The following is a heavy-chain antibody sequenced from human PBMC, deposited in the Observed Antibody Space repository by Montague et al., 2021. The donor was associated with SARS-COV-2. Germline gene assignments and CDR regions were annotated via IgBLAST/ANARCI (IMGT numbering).Heavy chain of an antibody. CDR2: IYYSGST. J-gene: IGHJ6*02. D-gene: IGHD2-15*01. Sequence: TLSPTCTVSGGSISSGGYYWSWIRQHPGKGLEWIGYIYYSGSTYYNPSLKSRVTISVDTSKNQFSLKLSSVTAADTAVYYCVRVLGGYCSGGSCYRGWYFDLWGQGTTVTVSS. CDR3: VRVLGGYCSGGSCYRGWYFDL. V-gene: IGHV4-31*03. CDR1: GGSISSGGYY.